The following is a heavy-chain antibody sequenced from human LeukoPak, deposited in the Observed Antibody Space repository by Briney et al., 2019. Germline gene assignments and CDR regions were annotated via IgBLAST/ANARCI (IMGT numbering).Heavy chain of an antibody. J-gene: IGHJ4*02. V-gene: IGHV3-30*03. Sequence: PGGSLRLSCAASGFTFSSYGMHWVRQAPGKGLEWVAVISYDGSNKYYADSVKGRFTISRDNSKNTLYLHMNSVRAEDTAVYYCARRGSGIYCFDYWGQGTLVTVSS. CDR1: GFTFSSYG. CDR2: ISYDGSNK. CDR3: ARRGSGIYCFDY. D-gene: IGHD3-16*01.